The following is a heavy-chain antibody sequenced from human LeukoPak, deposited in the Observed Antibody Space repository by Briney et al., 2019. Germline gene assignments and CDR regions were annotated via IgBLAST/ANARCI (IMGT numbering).Heavy chain of an antibody. CDR3: AKRPRDRDGYNYWYYFDY. CDR2: IYPGNSDT. V-gene: IGHV5-51*01. CDR1: GSIFTSYW. Sequence: GASLKISCKGSGSIFTSYWIGWVRQLPGKGLEWMGIIYPGNSDTRYSPSFQGQVTISADKSISTAYLQWSSLRASDTAMYYCAKRPRDRDGYNYWYYFDYWGQGTLVTVSS. D-gene: IGHD5-24*01. J-gene: IGHJ4*02.